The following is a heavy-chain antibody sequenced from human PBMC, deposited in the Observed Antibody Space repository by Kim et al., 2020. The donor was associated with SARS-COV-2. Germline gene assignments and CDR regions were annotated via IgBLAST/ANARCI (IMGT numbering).Heavy chain of an antibody. J-gene: IGHJ2*01. CDR2: IYYSGIT. CDR1: GGSVSSGSFY. CDR3: ARVKSRRGVVVSFDL. Sequence: SETLSLTCTVSGGSVSSGSFYWSWIRQPPGKGLECIGYIYYSGITNYNPSVKSRVTVSVDTSKNQFSLKLNSVTAADTAVYYCARVKSRRGVVVSFDLWGRGTLVTVSS. V-gene: IGHV4-61*01. D-gene: IGHD2-15*01.